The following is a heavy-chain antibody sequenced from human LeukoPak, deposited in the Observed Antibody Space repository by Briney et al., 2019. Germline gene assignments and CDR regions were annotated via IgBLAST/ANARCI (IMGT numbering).Heavy chain of an antibody. V-gene: IGHV1-69*13. CDR1: GGTFSSYA. Sequence: SVKVSCKASGGTFSSYAISWVRQAPGQGLEWMGGIISIFGTANYAQKFQGRVTITADESTSTAYMELSSLRSEDTAVYYCARSGYSSSWYFGHYYYYMDVWGKGTTVTISS. D-gene: IGHD6-13*01. CDR3: ARSGYSSSWYFGHYYYYMDV. J-gene: IGHJ6*03. CDR2: IISIFGTA.